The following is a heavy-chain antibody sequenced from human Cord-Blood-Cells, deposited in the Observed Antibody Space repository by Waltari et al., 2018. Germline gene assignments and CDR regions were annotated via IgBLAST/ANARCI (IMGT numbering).Heavy chain of an antibody. Sequence: EVQLVESGGGLVQPGRSLRLSCTASGFTFGDSAMSWFRQAPGKGLEWVGFIRSKAYGGTTEYAASVKGRFTISRDDSKSIAYLQMNSLKTEDTAVYYCTRSIVATIDYWGQGTLVTVSS. J-gene: IGHJ4*02. CDR2: IRSKAYGGTT. V-gene: IGHV3-49*03. D-gene: IGHD5-12*01. CDR3: TRSIVATIDY. CDR1: GFTFGDSA.